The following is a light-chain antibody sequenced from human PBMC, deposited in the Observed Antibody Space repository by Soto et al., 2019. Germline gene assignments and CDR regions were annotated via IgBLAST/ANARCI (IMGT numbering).Light chain of an antibody. CDR3: QQYYTTPA. Sequence: TQSPDSLAVSLGERATINCKSSQSVLYSSNNKNYLAWYQQKPGQPPKLLIYWASTRKSGVPDRFSGSGSGTDFTLTISSLQAEDVAVYYCQQYYTTPAFGGGTRVEIK. V-gene: IGKV4-1*01. CDR1: QSVLYSSNNKNY. CDR2: WAS. J-gene: IGKJ4*01.